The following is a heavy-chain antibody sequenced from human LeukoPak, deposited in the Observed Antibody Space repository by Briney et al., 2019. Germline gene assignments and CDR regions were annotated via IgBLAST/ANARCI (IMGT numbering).Heavy chain of an antibody. D-gene: IGHD1-26*01. CDR2: INHSGST. V-gene: IGHV4-34*01. Sequence: SETLSLTCAVYGGSFSGYYWSWIRQPPGKGLKWIGEINHSGSTNYNPSLKSRVTISVDTSKNQFSLKLSSVTAADTAVYYCARPIVGATTDAFDIWGQGTMVTVSS. CDR1: GGSFSGYY. CDR3: ARPIVGATTDAFDI. J-gene: IGHJ3*02.